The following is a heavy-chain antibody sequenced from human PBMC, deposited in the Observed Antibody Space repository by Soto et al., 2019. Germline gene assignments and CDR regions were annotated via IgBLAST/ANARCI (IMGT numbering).Heavy chain of an antibody. CDR2: ISWNSGSL. CDR3: AKDMGDYLSAVDY. V-gene: IGHV3-9*01. J-gene: IGHJ4*02. D-gene: IGHD4-17*01. Sequence: EVQLVESGGGLVQPGRSLRLSCAASGFTFDDYAMHWVRQAPGKGLEWVSGISWNSGSLGYADSVKGRFSISRDNAKNSLYLQMNSLRAEDTALYYCAKDMGDYLSAVDYWGQGTLVTVSS. CDR1: GFTFDDYA.